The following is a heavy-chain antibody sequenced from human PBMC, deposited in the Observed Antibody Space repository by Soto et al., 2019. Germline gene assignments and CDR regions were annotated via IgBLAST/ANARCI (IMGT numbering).Heavy chain of an antibody. V-gene: IGHV1-18*04. CDR3: ARDEGSNGFDS. CDR1: GYTFINYG. Sequence: QVQLVQSDAEVKKPGASVKVSCQASGYTFINYGISCVRQAPGQGLEWMGWVSGYNGNTNYAQKSWGRLTMTTAHSTSTAYMELRTLRSDDTAGYYCARDEGSNGFDSWGQGTLVTVSS. CDR2: VSGYNGNT. J-gene: IGHJ4*02. D-gene: IGHD4-4*01.